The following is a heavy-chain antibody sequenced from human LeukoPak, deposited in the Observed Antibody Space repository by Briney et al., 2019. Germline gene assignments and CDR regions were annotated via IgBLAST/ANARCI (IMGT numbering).Heavy chain of an antibody. D-gene: IGHD1-1*01. CDR3: ARTVLYYYYYMDV. Sequence: KPSETLSLTCTVSGGSISSSSYYWSWIRQPPGKGLEWIGYIYYSGSTNYNPSLKSRVTISVDTSKNQFSLKLSSVTAADTAVYYCARTVLYYYYYMDVWGKGTTVTVSS. J-gene: IGHJ6*03. CDR2: IYYSGST. CDR1: GGSISSSSYY. V-gene: IGHV4-61*01.